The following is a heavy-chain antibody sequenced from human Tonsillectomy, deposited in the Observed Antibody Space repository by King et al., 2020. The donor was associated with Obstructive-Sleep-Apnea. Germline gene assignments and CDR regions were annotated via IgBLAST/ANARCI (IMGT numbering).Heavy chain of an antibody. V-gene: IGHV4-59*01. D-gene: IGHD4-17*01. CDR1: GVSISNYY. CDR3: ARDSWDSGDSSVGIDY. Sequence: VQLQESGPGLVKPSETLSLICTVSGVSISNYYWTWIRQPPGKGLEWIGYRSNSGTTIYNPSLKSRVTISLDMSKNQFSLRLTSMTSADTAVYYCARDSWDSGDSSVGIDYWGQGTLVTVSS. J-gene: IGHJ4*02. CDR2: RSNSGTT.